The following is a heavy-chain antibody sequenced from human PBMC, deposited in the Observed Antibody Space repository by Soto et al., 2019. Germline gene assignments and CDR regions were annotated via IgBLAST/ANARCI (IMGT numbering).Heavy chain of an antibody. D-gene: IGHD6-19*01. Sequence: VASVKVSCKASGYTFTGYYMHWVRQAPGQGLEWMGWINPNSGGTNYAQKFQGRVTMTRDTSISTAYMELSRLRSDDTAVYYCARELIAVAGNYYYYYGMDVWGQGTTVTVSS. V-gene: IGHV1-2*02. CDR1: GYTFTGYY. CDR3: ARELIAVAGNYYYYYGMDV. J-gene: IGHJ6*02. CDR2: INPNSGGT.